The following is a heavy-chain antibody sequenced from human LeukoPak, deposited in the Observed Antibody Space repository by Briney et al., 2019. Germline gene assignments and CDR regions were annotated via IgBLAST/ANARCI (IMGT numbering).Heavy chain of an antibody. CDR1: GGSISSYY. D-gene: IGHD3-3*01. Sequence: SETLSLTCIVSGGSISSYYWSWIRQPPGKGLEWIGYIYYSGSTNYNPSLKSRVTISVDTSKNQFSLKLSSVTAADTAVYYCASAPYYDFWSGYYTNWYFDLWGRGTLVTVSS. V-gene: IGHV4-59*01. CDR3: ASAPYYDFWSGYYTNWYFDL. J-gene: IGHJ2*01. CDR2: IYYSGST.